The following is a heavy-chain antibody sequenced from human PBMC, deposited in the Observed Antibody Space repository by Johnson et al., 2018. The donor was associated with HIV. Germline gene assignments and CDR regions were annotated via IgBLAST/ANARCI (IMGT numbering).Heavy chain of an antibody. V-gene: IGHV3-30*18. CDR3: AKAYCPGCDAFDV. Sequence: QVQLVESGGGVVQPGRSLRLSCTASAFTFSNYGMHWVRQAPGKGLEWVALISYDGNNKYYADSVKGRFNISRDNSKNTQYLQMNSLRVEDTGLYYCAKAYCPGCDAFDVWGHGTMVTVSS. CDR2: ISYDGNNK. D-gene: IGHD2-21*01. J-gene: IGHJ3*01. CDR1: AFTFSNYG.